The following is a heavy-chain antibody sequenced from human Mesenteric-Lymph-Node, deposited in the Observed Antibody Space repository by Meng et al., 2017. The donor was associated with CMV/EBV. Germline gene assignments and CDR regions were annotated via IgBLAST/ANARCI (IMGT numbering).Heavy chain of an antibody. CDR3: ARWGTVDRRYFDL. CDR1: GGSISSYY. D-gene: IGHD3-16*01. CDR2: VYYSGST. V-gene: IGHV4-59*01. J-gene: IGHJ2*01. Sequence: GGSISSYYWSWIRQPAGKGLGWVGYVYYSGSTNYDPSLKRRVTISVDTSKNQFSLKLNSVTAADTAVYFCARWGTVDRRYFDLWGRGTLVTVSS.